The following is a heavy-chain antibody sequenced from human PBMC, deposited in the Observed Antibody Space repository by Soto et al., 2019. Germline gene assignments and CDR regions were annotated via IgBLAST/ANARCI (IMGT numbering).Heavy chain of an antibody. V-gene: IGHV4-59*01. CDR1: GDSISTYY. D-gene: IGHD2-15*01. J-gene: IGHJ5*02. Sequence: SETLSLTCTVSGDSISTYYWSWIRQPPGMGLEWIGYIYYSGRTDYNPSLKSRVTISVDTSKNQFSLKLSSVTAADTAVYYCARAELSRFDPWGQGTLVTVS. CDR3: ARAELSRFDP. CDR2: IYYSGRT.